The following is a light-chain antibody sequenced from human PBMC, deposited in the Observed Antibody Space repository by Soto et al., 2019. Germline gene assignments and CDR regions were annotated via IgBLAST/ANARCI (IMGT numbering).Light chain of an antibody. CDR3: QQYNNWPPLS. CDR2: GAS. Sequence: EVVLKQSPATLSVSPGERATLSCRASQSVSSNLAWYQQKPGQAPRLLIFGASTRATGIPARFSGSESGTEFTLTISSLQSEDFAVYYCQQYNNWPPLSFGGGTKVEIK. J-gene: IGKJ4*01. CDR1: QSVSSN. V-gene: IGKV3-15*01.